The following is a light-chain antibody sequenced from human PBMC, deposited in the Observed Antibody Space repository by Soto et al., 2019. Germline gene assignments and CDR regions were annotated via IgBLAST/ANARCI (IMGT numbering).Light chain of an antibody. CDR3: QQYNSRYT. J-gene: IGKJ2*01. CDR1: QSISSW. V-gene: IGKV1-5*01. Sequence: DIQMTQSPSTLSASVGDRVTITCRASQSISSWLAWYQQKPGKAPKLLIYDASSLESGVPSRFSGSGSGTEFPLTISSLQPDDFATYYCQQYNSRYTFGQGTKLEIK. CDR2: DAS.